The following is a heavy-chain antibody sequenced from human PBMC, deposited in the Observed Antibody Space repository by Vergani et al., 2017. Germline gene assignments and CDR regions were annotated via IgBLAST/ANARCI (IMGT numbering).Heavy chain of an antibody. V-gene: IGHV3-74*03. CDR2: IDEYGNRA. CDR3: VRTEYCTGIACNTRFDS. J-gene: IGHJ5*01. D-gene: IGHD2-8*02. Sequence: EVQLVESGGGSVQSGWSLRLSCVASGFSFNTYWMHWVRQVPGKGLMWVARIDEYGNRATYGDFETGRFTISRDNAKNTVFLQMNNLRADAAGVYYCVRTEYCTGIACNTRFDSWGQGALVTVSS. CDR1: GFSFNTYW.